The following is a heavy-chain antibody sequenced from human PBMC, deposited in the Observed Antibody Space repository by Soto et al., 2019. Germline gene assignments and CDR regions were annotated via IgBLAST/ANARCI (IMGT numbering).Heavy chain of an antibody. CDR1: SDSVSEYF. Sequence: QVRLQESGPGLVKASETLSINCRLSSDSVSEYFWGWVRQSPSHGLQWIGRVAPWGATEYNPSFEGRVTISLGSSKTSFSLTLTSGTAADTATYYCARLTASGINNRHFDNWGQGVLVTVS. J-gene: IGHJ4*02. CDR3: ARLTASGINNRHFDN. CDR2: VAPWGAT. V-gene: IGHV4-4*07. D-gene: IGHD2-21*02.